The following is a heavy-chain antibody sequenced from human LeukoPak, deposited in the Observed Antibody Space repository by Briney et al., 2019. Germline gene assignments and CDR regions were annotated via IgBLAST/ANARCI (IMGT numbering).Heavy chain of an antibody. CDR3: ANEYSKGDV. CDR1: GFTFPNYV. J-gene: IGHJ3*01. D-gene: IGHD1-26*01. V-gene: IGHV3-23*01. Sequence: PGGSLRLSCAASGFTFPNYVMSWVRQAPGKGLEWVSSISDNGGNTYYADSVKGRFTISRDNSKNTLYLQMNCLRVEDAAVYYCANEYSKGDVWGQGTMVTVSS. CDR2: ISDNGGNT.